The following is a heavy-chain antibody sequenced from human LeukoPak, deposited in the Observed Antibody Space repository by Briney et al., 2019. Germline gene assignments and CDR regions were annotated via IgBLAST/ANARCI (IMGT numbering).Heavy chain of an antibody. Sequence: GGSLRLSCAASGFTFSNAWMSWVRQAPGKGLEWVGRIKSKTDGGTTDYAAPVKGRFTISRDDSKNTLYLQMNSLKTEDTAVYYCTTGGLGVAPDAFDIWGQGTMVTVSS. CDR3: TTGGLGVAPDAFDI. V-gene: IGHV3-15*01. D-gene: IGHD3-3*01. CDR2: IKSKTDGGTT. J-gene: IGHJ3*02. CDR1: GFTFSNAW.